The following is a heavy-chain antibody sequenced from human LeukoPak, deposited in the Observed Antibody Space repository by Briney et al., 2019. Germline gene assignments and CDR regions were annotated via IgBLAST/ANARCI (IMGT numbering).Heavy chain of an antibody. CDR2: ISGSGGST. Sequence: AGGSLRLSCAASGFTVSSNYMSWVRQAPGKGLDWVSGISGSGGSTYYADSVKGRFTISRDNSKNTLYLQMNSLRAEDTAVYYCAKDWTGTKPFDLWGRGTLVTVSS. V-gene: IGHV3-23*01. J-gene: IGHJ2*01. CDR1: GFTVSSNY. D-gene: IGHD3/OR15-3a*01. CDR3: AKDWTGTKPFDL.